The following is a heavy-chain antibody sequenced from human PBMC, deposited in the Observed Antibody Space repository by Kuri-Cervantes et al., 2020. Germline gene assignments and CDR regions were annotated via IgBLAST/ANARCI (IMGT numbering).Heavy chain of an antibody. V-gene: IGHV3-66*02. CDR2: FSGGDKT. CDR1: GFTVSNNY. Sequence: ESLKISCAASGFTVSNNYMSWDRQAPGRGLEWVSGFSGGDKTYYGDSVKGRLTISKDNSKNTMYLQMDSLRIEDTAVYYCTRKRGYSSGYDFWGQGTLVTVSS. CDR3: TRKRGYSSGYDF. J-gene: IGHJ4*02. D-gene: IGHD5-18*01.